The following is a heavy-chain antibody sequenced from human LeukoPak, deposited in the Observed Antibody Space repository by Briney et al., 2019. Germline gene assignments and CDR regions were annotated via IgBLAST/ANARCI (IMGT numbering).Heavy chain of an antibody. CDR2: IYYSGST. CDR1: GDSISSSNYF. CDR3: ASSGYYFYLDS. V-gene: IGHV4-39*01. J-gene: IGHJ4*02. Sequence: SETLSLTCTVSGDSISSSNYFWGWIRQPPGKRLEWIGSIYYSGSTYYNSSLKSRVVISVDTSKNQFSLKLSSVTAADTAIYYCASSGYYFYLDSWGQGTLVTVSS. D-gene: IGHD3-22*01.